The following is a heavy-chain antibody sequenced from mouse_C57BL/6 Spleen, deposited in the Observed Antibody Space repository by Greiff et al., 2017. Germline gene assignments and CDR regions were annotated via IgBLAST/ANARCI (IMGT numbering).Heavy chain of an antibody. CDR2: INPNNGGT. D-gene: IGHD1-1*01. Sequence: EVMLQQSGPELVKPGASVKISCKASGYTFTDYYMNWVKQSHGKSLEWIGDINPNNGGTSYNQKFKGKATLTVDKSSSTAYMELRSLTSEDSAVYYCARRPHYYGSSYNWGQGTTLTVSS. V-gene: IGHV1-26*01. J-gene: IGHJ2*01. CDR1: GYTFTDYY. CDR3: ARRPHYYGSSYN.